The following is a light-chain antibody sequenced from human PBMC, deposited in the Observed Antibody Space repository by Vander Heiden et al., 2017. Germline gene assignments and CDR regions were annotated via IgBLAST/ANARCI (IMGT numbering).Light chain of an antibody. CDR3: QQYNSYWT. CDR1: QSVRPW. J-gene: IGKJ1*01. V-gene: IGKV1-5*03. CDR2: KAS. Sequence: DIQMTQSPSTLSASVGDRVTITCRASQSVRPWLAWYQQKPGKAPKVMIYKASSLESGVPSRFSGSGSGTEFTLTISSLQPDDFATYYCQQYNSYWTFGQGTKVESK.